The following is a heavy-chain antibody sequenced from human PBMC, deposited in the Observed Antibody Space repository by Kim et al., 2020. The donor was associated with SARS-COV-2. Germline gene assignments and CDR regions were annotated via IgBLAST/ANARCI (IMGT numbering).Heavy chain of an antibody. CDR1: GFTFSNYA. J-gene: IGHJ4*02. CDR3: AKDPEWELRYYFDY. Sequence: GGSLRLSCAASGFTFSNYAMDWVRQAPGKGLEWVSSISGTGSSTYYADSVKGRFTISRDNSRNTLYLQMNSLRAEDTAVYYCAKDPEWELRYYFDYWGQG. CDR2: ISGTGSST. V-gene: IGHV3-23*01. D-gene: IGHD1-26*01.